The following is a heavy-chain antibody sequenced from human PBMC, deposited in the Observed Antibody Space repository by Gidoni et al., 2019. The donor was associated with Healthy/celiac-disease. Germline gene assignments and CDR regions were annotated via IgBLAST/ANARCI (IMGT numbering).Heavy chain of an antibody. V-gene: IGHV3-30*18. D-gene: IGHD4-17*01. Sequence: QVQLVEPGGGVVQPGRSLRLSCAASGFTFSSYGMHWVRQAPGKGLGGVAVISYDGSNKYYADSVKGRFTISRDNSKNTLYLQMNSLRAEDTAVYYCAKEEDGDYLPGLFGGQGTLVTVSS. CDR2: ISYDGSNK. J-gene: IGHJ4*02. CDR3: AKEEDGDYLPGLF. CDR1: GFTFSSYG.